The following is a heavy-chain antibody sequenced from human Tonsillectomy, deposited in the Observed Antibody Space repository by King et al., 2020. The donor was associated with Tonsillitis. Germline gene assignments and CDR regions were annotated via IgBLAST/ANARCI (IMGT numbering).Heavy chain of an antibody. J-gene: IGHJ6*03. CDR2: IIPIFGTA. Sequence: QLVQSGAEVKKPGSSVKVSCKASGGTFSSYGISWVRQAPGQGLEWMGGIIPIFGTANYAQKFQGRVTITAAESTSTAYMERSSLRSEDTAVYYCARGPYHYDSSGYYLYYYYYMDVWGKGTTVTVSS. V-gene: IGHV1-69*01. CDR3: ARGPYHYDSSGYYLYYYYYMDV. D-gene: IGHD3-22*01. CDR1: GGTFSSYG.